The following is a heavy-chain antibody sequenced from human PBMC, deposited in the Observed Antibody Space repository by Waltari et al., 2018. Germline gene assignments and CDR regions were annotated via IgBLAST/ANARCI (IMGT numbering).Heavy chain of an antibody. J-gene: IGHJ6*02. V-gene: IGHV3-13*05. D-gene: IGHD3-16*01. CDR1: GFTVSSYD. CDR2: IGTAGDP. Sequence: EVQLVESGGGLVQPGGSLRLSCAASGFTVSSYDMHWVGQATGKGLEWVSAIGTAGDPYYTGSVKGRFTISRENAKNSLYLQMNSLRAGDTAVYYCARGGTGEGIDVWGQGTTVTVSS. CDR3: ARGGTGEGIDV.